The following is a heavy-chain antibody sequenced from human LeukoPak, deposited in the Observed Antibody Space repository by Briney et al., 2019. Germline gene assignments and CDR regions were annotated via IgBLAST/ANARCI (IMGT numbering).Heavy chain of an antibody. D-gene: IGHD4-11*01. CDR1: GGSFSGYY. CDR3: ASVPISNQRYDY. V-gene: IGHV4-34*01. J-gene: IGHJ4*02. CDR2: INHSGST. Sequence: KSSETLSLTCAVYGGSFSGYYWSWIRQPPGKGLEWIGEINHSGSTNYNPSLKSRVTISVDTSKNQFSLKLSSVTAADTAVYYCASVPISNQRYDYWGQGTLVTVSS.